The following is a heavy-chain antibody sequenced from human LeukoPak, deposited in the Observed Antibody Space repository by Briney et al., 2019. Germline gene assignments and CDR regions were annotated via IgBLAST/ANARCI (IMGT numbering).Heavy chain of an antibody. J-gene: IGHJ4*02. CDR2: INWNGGRT. CDR3: ARAVLGY. D-gene: IGHD3-3*02. V-gene: IGHV3-20*04. Sequence: GGSLRLSCAASGFTFDDYDMNWVRQGPGKGLEWVSRINWNGGRTGYADSVKGRFTISRDNAKNSLYLQMNSLRAEDTAVYYCARAVLGYWGQGTLVTVSS. CDR1: GFTFDDYD.